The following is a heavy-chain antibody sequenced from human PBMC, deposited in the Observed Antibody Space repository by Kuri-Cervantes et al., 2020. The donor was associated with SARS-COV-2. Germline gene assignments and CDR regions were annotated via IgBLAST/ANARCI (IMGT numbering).Heavy chain of an antibody. D-gene: IGHD4-17*01. V-gene: IGHV3-20*04. Sequence: GESLKISCAASGFTFDDYGMSWVRQAPGKGLEWVSGINWNGGSTGYADSVKGRFTISRDNAKNSLYLQMNSLRAEDTAVYYCASFPNDYGDYGDAFDIWGQGTMVTVSS. J-gene: IGHJ3*02. CDR2: INWNGGST. CDR1: GFTFDDYG. CDR3: ASFPNDYGDYGDAFDI.